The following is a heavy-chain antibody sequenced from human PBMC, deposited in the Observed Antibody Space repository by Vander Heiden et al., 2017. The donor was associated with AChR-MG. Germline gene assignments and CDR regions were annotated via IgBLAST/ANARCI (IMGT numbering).Heavy chain of an antibody. CDR1: GFTFSSYA. Sequence: EVQLLESGGGLVQPGGSLRLSCAASGFTFSSYALSWVRQAPGKGLEGVSAISGSGGSTYYADSVKGRFTISRDNSKNTLYLQMNSLRAEDTAVYYCAKTQWLEPSVDYWGQGTLVTVSS. V-gene: IGHV3-23*01. CDR3: AKTQWLEPSVDY. D-gene: IGHD6-19*01. J-gene: IGHJ4*02. CDR2: ISGSGGST.